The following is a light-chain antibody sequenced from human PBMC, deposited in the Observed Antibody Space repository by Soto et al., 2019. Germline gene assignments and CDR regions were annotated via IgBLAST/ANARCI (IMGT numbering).Light chain of an antibody. V-gene: IGLV2-8*01. J-gene: IGLJ2*01. CDR2: EVN. CDR3: SSYAGSNNLRV. CDR1: SSDIGGYNF. Sequence: QSVLTQPPSASGSPGQSVTFSCTGTSSDIGGYNFVSWYQQHPGTAPKLIIYEVNKRPSGVPDRLSGSKSGNTASLTVSGLQAEDEADYYCSSYAGSNNLRVFGGGTQLTVL.